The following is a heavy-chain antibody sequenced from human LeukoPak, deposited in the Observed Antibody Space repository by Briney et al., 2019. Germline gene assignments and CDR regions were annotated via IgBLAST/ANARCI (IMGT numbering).Heavy chain of an antibody. D-gene: IGHD2-2*01. Sequence: GGSLRLSCAASGFMFSNYAMNWVCQAPGKGLEWVGRIKSKTDGGTTDYAAPVKGRFTISRDDSKNTLYLQMNSLRAEDTAVYYCAGHRWVPAAIEGFGMDVWGQGTTVTVSS. CDR2: IKSKTDGGTT. CDR3: AGHRWVPAAIEGFGMDV. J-gene: IGHJ6*02. CDR1: GFMFSNYA. V-gene: IGHV3-15*07.